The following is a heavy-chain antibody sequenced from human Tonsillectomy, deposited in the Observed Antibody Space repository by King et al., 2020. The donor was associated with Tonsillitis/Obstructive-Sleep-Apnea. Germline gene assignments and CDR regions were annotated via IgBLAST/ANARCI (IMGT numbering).Heavy chain of an antibody. CDR1: GFTFSNAW. CDR3: TTKVVVVPDYYYYYYMDV. CDR2: IKSKTDGGTT. Sequence: VQLVESGGGLVKPGGSLRLSCAASGFTFSNAWMSWVRQAPGKGLEWVGRIKSKTDGGTTDYAAPVKGRFTISRDDSKNRLYLQMNSLKTEDTAVYYCTTKVVVVPDYYYYYYMDVWGKGTTVTVSS. V-gene: IGHV3-15*01. D-gene: IGHD2-2*01. J-gene: IGHJ6*03.